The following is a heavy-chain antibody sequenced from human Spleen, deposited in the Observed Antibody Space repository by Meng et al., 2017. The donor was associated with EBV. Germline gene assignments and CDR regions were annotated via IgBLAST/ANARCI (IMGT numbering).Heavy chain of an antibody. V-gene: IGHV4-39*01. J-gene: IGHJ4*02. D-gene: IGHD1-1*01. Sequence: QLQLQESGPGLLKPSETLSLTCTVSGGSSSRTSYSWGWIRQPPGKGLEWIGSIYYSGSTFYNPSLKSRVNISVDTSKNQFFLKLSSVTAADTAVYYCARHDSVPFDSWGQGTLVTVSS. CDR3: ARHDSVPFDS. CDR2: IYYSGST. CDR1: GGSSSRTSYS.